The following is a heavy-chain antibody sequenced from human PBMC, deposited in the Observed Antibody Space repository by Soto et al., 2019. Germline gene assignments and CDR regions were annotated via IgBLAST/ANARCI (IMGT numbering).Heavy chain of an antibody. Sequence: QVQLVESGGGVVQPGRSLRLSCAASGFTFSSYGMYWVRQAPGKGLEWVAVISEEGSDKYYAESVKGRFTISRDNSKSTLFLQMNSLRVEDTAVYYCAKDQTHAFDIWGQGTMVTVSS. V-gene: IGHV3-30*18. CDR3: AKDQTHAFDI. CDR1: GFTFSSYG. CDR2: ISEEGSDK. J-gene: IGHJ3*02.